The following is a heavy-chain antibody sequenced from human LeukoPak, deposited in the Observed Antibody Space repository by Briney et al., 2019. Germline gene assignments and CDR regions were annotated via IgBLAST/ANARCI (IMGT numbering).Heavy chain of an antibody. CDR3: ARALGVYYYYYYMDV. J-gene: IGHJ6*03. V-gene: IGHV4-59*01. D-gene: IGHD3-16*01. Sequence: SETLSLTCTVSGGSISSYYWSWIRQPPGKGLEWIGYIYYSGSTNYNPSLKSRVTISVDTSKNQFSLKLSSVTAADTAVYYCARALGVYYYYYYMDVWGEGTTVTVSS. CDR2: IYYSGST. CDR1: GGSISSYY.